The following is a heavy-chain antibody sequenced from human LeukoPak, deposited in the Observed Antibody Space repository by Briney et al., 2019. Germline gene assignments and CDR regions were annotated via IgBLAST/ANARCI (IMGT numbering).Heavy chain of an antibody. CDR1: GDSIRNDKW. D-gene: IGHD5-24*01. V-gene: IGHV4-4*02. Sequence: SGTLSLTCAVSGDSIRNDKWWSWVRQPPGKGLEWIGEIYHSGSRNYNTSLKSRITISLDESSNQFSLKVTSVTAADTAVYYCARGAGAGYNLQPFDYWGQGTLVTVSS. CDR2: IYHSGSR. J-gene: IGHJ4*02. CDR3: ARGAGAGYNLQPFDY.